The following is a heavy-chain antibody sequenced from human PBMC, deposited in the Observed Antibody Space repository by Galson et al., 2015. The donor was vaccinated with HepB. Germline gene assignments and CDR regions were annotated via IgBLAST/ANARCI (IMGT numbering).Heavy chain of an antibody. CDR3: ARPLRIAAAGSFYYYYGMDV. CDR2: IYPGDSDT. V-gene: IGHV5-51*01. D-gene: IGHD6-13*01. CDR1: GYSFTSYW. Sequence: QSGAEVKKPGESLKISCKGSGYSFTSYWIGWVRQMPGKGLEWMGIIYPGDSDTRYSPSFQGQVTISADKSISTAYLQWSSLKASDTAMYYCARPLRIAAAGSFYYYYGMDVWGQGTTVTVSS. J-gene: IGHJ6*02.